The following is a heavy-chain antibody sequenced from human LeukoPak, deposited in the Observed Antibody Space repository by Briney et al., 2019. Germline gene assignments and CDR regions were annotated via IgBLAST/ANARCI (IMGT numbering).Heavy chain of an antibody. V-gene: IGHV1-18*01. J-gene: IGHJ4*02. CDR3: ARDRSLYYESSGYYSPLGY. CDR1: GYTFTSYG. D-gene: IGHD3-22*01. Sequence: ASVKVSCKASGYTFTSYGISWVRQAPGQGLEWMGWISAYNGHTNYAQKLQGRVTTTTDTSTSTAYMELRSLRSDDTAVYYCARDRSLYYESSGYYSPLGYWGQGTLVTVSS. CDR2: ISAYNGHT.